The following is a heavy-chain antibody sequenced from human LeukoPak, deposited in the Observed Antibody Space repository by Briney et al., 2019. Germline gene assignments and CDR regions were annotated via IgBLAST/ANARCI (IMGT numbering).Heavy chain of an antibody. CDR2: VYYDGST. CDR1: GGSISGYF. J-gene: IGHJ5*02. Sequence: SETLSLTCTVSGGSISGYFWAWIRRPPGKGLEWIGYVYYDGSTNYNLSLKSRVTISVDTSNNQFSLRLGSVTAADTAVYYCVKAGNYYDTKGAGNWFDPWGQGTLVTVSS. V-gene: IGHV4-59*01. CDR3: VKAGNYYDTKGAGNWFDP. D-gene: IGHD3-22*01.